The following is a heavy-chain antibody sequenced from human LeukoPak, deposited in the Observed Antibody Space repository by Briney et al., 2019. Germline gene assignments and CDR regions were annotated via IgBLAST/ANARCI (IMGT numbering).Heavy chain of an antibody. V-gene: IGHV3-72*01. CDR2: TRNKANRYST. J-gene: IGHJ4*02. CDR1: GFTFSDHH. D-gene: IGHD1-26*01. Sequence: PGGSLRLSCAASGFTFSDHHMDWVCQAPGKRLEWVGRTRNKANRYSTEYAASVKGRFTISRDDSKNSLYLQMNSLKTEDTAVYYCARSPVGTTPFDYWGQGTLVTVSS. CDR3: ARSPVGTTPFDY.